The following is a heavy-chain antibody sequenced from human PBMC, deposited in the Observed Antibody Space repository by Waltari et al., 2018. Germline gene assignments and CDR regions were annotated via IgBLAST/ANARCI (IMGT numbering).Heavy chain of an antibody. V-gene: IGHV3-7*01. J-gene: IGHJ3*02. D-gene: IGHD3-22*01. CDR3: ARDQWFAFDI. CDR2: IKKDGSEE. Sequence: EVQLVESGGGVVQPGGSRRLSCAASGFTLSRYWMGWVRQAPGKGLELVANIKKDGSEEYYVDSVRGRFTISRDNAKNSLYLQMNSLRPEDTAVYYCARDQWFAFDIWGQGTMVTVSS. CDR1: GFTLSRYW.